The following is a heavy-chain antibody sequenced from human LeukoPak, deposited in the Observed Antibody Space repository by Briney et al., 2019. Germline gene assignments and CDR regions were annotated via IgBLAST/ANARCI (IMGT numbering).Heavy chain of an antibody. CDR3: ARGRGLTLSYHYFDY. Sequence: GGSLRLSCAASGFTFSPLGMNWVRQAPGRGLEWVSHISSGSSTTYYADSVKGRFTISRDNAKNSLYLQLNSLGDEDTAVYYCARGRGLTLSYHYFDYWGQGTLVTVSS. D-gene: IGHD3-10*01. CDR2: ISSGSSTT. V-gene: IGHV3-48*02. CDR1: GFTFSPLG. J-gene: IGHJ4*02.